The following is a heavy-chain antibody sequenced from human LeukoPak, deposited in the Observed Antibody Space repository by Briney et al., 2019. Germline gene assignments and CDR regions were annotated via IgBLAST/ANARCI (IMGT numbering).Heavy chain of an antibody. D-gene: IGHD6-13*01. CDR2: GYYSGST. CDR3: ARHEGYASSWYRGAFDI. CDR1: GGSISSYY. Sequence: SETLSLTCTVSGGSISSYYWSWIRQPPGKGLACIGYGYYSGSTNYNPSLKSRVTISVDTSKNQFSLKLSSVTAADTAMYYCARHEGYASSWYRGAFDIWGQGTMVTVSS. V-gene: IGHV4-59*01. J-gene: IGHJ3*02.